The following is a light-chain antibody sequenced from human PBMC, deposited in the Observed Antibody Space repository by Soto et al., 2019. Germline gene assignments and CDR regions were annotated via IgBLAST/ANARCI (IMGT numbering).Light chain of an antibody. Sequence: EIVLTQSPATLSVSPGDRATLSCRASQSVSSDLAWFQQKPGQAPRFLIYDASKRATGIPARFSGSGSETDFTLTISSMQSEDFAIYYCQQYNNWPLTFGGGTKVEIK. V-gene: IGKV3-15*01. J-gene: IGKJ4*01. CDR3: QQYNNWPLT. CDR1: QSVSSD. CDR2: DAS.